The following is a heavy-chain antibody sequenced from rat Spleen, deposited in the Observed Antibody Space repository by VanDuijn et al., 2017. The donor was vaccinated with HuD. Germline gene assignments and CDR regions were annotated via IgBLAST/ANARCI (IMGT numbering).Heavy chain of an antibody. CDR2: ISTGGGNT. CDR3: AKDMNYYSTYPFYVMGD. D-gene: IGHD1-2*01. CDR1: GFTFSSYW. V-gene: IGHV5-58*01. J-gene: IGHJ2*01. Sequence: EVQLVETGGGLVQPGKSLKLSCVASGFTFSSYWMYWVRQAPTKGLEWVASISTGGGNTYYRDSVKGRFTISRDNAKNTLYLQMNSLRSEDTATYYCAKDMNYYSTYPFYVMGDWGQGVMVTVSS.